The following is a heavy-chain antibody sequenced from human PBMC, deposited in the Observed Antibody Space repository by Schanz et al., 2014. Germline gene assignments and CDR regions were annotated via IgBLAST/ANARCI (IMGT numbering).Heavy chain of an antibody. CDR3: ARRVPYSFGLDV. Sequence: AELVESGGGVVQPGGSLRLSCAASGFTFSSYVMNWVRQAPGRGLEWVSFISASGDSTSYADSVKGRFTISRDNSKNTLYLQMNSLRDEDTAMYYCARRVPYSFGLDVWGQGATVTVSS. CDR1: GFTFSSYV. D-gene: IGHD1-1*01. CDR2: ISASGDST. J-gene: IGHJ6*02. V-gene: IGHV3-23*04.